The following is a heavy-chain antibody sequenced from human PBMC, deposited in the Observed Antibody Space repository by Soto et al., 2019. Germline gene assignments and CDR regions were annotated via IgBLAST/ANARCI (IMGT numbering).Heavy chain of an antibody. CDR1: TGSISSPYW. V-gene: IGHV4-4*02. D-gene: IGHD2-2*01. CDR3: AAVSGGCSRTTCQIDP. CDR2: IYHSGDT. Sequence: PSETLSLTCTVSTGSISSPYWWTWVRQPPGKGLEWIGEIYHSGDTNYNPSLKSRVSMSVDKSKNLFSLELSAVTAADTAVYYCAAVSGGCSRTTCQIDPWGQGIQVTVSS. J-gene: IGHJ5*02.